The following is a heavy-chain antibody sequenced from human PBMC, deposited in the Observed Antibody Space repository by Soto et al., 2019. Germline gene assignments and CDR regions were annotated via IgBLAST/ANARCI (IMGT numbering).Heavy chain of an antibody. D-gene: IGHD3-22*01. CDR3: ARDFVYYEGSGRNYHYGMDV. V-gene: IGHV3-33*01. CDR1: GFNFISYG. CDR2: IWSDGSNK. Sequence: QEQLVESGGGVVQPGRYLRLSCEASGFNFISYGMHWVRQAPGKGLEWVAVIWSDGSNKYYADSVKDRFTISRDNSENTLYLEMYSLRAEDTAVYYCARDFVYYEGSGRNYHYGMDVWGQGTTVTVS. J-gene: IGHJ6*02.